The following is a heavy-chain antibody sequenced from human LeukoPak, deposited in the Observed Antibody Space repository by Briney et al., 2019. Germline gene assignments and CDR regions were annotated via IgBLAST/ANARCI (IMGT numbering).Heavy chain of an antibody. J-gene: IGHJ4*02. CDR2: INHSGST. CDR1: GGSFSGYY. Sequence: SETLSLTCAVYGGSFSGYYWSWIRQPPGKGLEWIGEINHSGSTNYNPSLKSRVTISVDTSKNQFSLKLSSVTAADTAVYYCARAGLRFLESDYWGQGTLVTVSS. CDR3: ARAGLRFLESDY. D-gene: IGHD3-3*01. V-gene: IGHV4-34*01.